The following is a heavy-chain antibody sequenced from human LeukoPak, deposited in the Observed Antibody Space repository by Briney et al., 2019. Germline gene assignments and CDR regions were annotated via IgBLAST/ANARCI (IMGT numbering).Heavy chain of an antibody. D-gene: IGHD5-18*01. J-gene: IGHJ4*02. V-gene: IGHV1-18*01. CDR3: ARDKRELWLAEFDY. CDR1: GYIFTSYV. Sequence: ASVKVSCKASGYIFTSYVMNWVRQAPGQGLEWMGWISAYNGNTNYAQKLQGRVTMTTDTSTSTAYMELRSLRSDDTAVYYCARDKRELWLAEFDYWGQGTLVTVSS. CDR2: ISAYNGNT.